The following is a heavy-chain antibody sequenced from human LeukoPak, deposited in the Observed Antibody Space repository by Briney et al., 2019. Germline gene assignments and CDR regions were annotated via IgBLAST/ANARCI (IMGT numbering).Heavy chain of an antibody. CDR2: LSYDGNT. J-gene: IGHJ4*02. V-gene: IGHV4-39*01. Sequence: PSETLSLTCSVSGGSLSGSNPYWGWIRQPPGKGLEWIGTLSYDGNTFYNPSLKSRITISVDTSKSQFSLRLSSVTAADTALYYCARHIQGTNVCDYWGQGTLVTVPS. CDR3: ARHIQGTNVCDY. D-gene: IGHD5-18*01. CDR1: GGSLSGSNPY.